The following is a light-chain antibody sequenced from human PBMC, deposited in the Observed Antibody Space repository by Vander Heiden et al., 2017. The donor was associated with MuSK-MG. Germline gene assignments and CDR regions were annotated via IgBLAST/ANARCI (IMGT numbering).Light chain of an antibody. CDR3: CSYAGSYTRWV. J-gene: IGLJ3*02. V-gene: IGLV2-11*01. CDR2: DVS. Sequence: QSALTQPRSVSGSPGQSVTISCAGTSRDVGGYNYVSWYQQHPGKAPKLMIYDVSKRPAGVPDRFSGSKSGNTASLTTSGLQAEDEADYYCCSYAGSYTRWVFGGGTKLTVL. CDR1: SRDVGGYNY.